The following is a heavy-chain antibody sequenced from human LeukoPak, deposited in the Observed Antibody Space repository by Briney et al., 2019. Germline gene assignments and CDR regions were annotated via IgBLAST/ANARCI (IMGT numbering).Heavy chain of an antibody. CDR2: IYYSGST. Sequence: NTSETLSLTCTVSGGSISSYYWSWIRQPPGKGLEWIGYIYYSGSTNYNPSLKSRVTISVDTSKNQFSLKLSSVTAADTAVYYCARGEQDGYNPEWYFDLWGRGTLVTVSS. V-gene: IGHV4-59*01. CDR1: GGSISSYY. D-gene: IGHD5-24*01. J-gene: IGHJ2*01. CDR3: ARGEQDGYNPEWYFDL.